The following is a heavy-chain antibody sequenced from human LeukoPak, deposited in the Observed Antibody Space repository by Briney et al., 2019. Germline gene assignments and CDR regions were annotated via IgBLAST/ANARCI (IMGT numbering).Heavy chain of an antibody. CDR1: GFTFDDYA. J-gene: IGHJ6*02. CDR3: AKEGRDYSNHSRNYWGYYYYYGMDV. Sequence: GGSLRLSCAASGFTFDDYAMHWVRQAPGKGLEWVSLISGDGGSTYYADSVKGRFTISRDNSKNSLYLQMNSLRTEDTALYYCAKEGRDYSNHSRNYWGYYYYYGMDVWGQGTTVTVSS. D-gene: IGHD4-11*01. CDR2: ISGDGGST. V-gene: IGHV3-43*02.